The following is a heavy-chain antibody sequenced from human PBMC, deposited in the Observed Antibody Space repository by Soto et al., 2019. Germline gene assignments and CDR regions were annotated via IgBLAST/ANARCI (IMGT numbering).Heavy chain of an antibody. CDR3: ARDKVGYYDSSGYYRVSVPPDYYYGMDV. J-gene: IGHJ6*02. CDR1: GGTFSSYA. Sequence: QVQLVQSGAEVKKPGSSVMVSCKASGGTFSSYAISWVRQAPGQGLEWMGGIIPIFGTANYAQKFQGRVTITADESTSTAYMELSNLRSEDTAVYYCARDKVGYYDSSGYYRVSVPPDYYYGMDVWGQGTTVTVSS. V-gene: IGHV1-69*01. D-gene: IGHD3-22*01. CDR2: IIPIFGTA.